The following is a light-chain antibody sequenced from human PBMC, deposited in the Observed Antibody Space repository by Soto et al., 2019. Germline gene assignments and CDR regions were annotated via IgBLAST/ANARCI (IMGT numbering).Light chain of an antibody. Sequence: QSALTQPPSASGSPGQSVTISCTGTSSDVGASEYVSWYQQHPGKAPKLMIYQVSKRPSGVPDRFSGSRSGNTASLTVSGLQAEDEADNYCTSYTSSYIFVLGGGTKVNVL. CDR1: SSDVGASEY. CDR2: QVS. J-gene: IGLJ1*01. CDR3: TSYTSSYIFV. V-gene: IGLV2-8*01.